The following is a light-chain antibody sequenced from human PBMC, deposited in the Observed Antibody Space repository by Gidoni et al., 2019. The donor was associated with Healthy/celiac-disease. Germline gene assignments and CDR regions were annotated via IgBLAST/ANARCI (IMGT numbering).Light chain of an antibody. Sequence: SYELTQPPSVSVSPGQKASITCSGEKLGDKYACWYQKKPGQSPLLVIYQDSKRPSGIPERFSGSKSGNTATLTISGTQAMDEADYYCQAWDSSTAVFGGGTQLTVL. CDR3: QAWDSSTAV. V-gene: IGLV3-1*01. CDR1: KLGDKY. J-gene: IGLJ7*01. CDR2: QDS.